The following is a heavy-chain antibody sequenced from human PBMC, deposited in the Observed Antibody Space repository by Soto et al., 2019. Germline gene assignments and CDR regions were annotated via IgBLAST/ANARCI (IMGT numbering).Heavy chain of an antibody. Sequence: ASVKVSCKASGYTFTSYGISWVRQAPGQGLEWMGWISAYNSNTNYAQKLQGRVTMTTDTSTSTAYMELRSLRSDDTAVYYCASSYSSGWSYYYFAYWGQGTLVTVSS. CDR1: GYTFTSYG. V-gene: IGHV1-18*01. CDR3: ASSYSSGWSYYYFAY. J-gene: IGHJ4*02. D-gene: IGHD6-19*01. CDR2: ISAYNSNT.